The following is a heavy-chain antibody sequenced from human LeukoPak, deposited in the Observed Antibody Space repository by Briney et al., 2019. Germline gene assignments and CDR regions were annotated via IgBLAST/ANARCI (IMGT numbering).Heavy chain of an antibody. J-gene: IGHJ4*02. V-gene: IGHV3-23*01. CDR2: ISGSGGST. CDR1: GFTFSSYA. CDR3: EKGYYDYVWGSYYFDY. D-gene: IGHD3-16*01. Sequence: QPGGSLRLSCAASGFTFSSYAMSWVRQAPGKGLEWVSAISGSGGSTYYADSVKGRFTISRDNSRDTLYLQMNSLSAQDTAVYYCEKGYYDYVWGSYYFDYWGQGTLVTVSS.